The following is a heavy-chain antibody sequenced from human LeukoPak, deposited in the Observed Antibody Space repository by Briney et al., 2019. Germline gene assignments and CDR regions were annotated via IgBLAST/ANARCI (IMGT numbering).Heavy chain of an antibody. V-gene: IGHV4-59*01. J-gene: IGHJ4*02. CDR2: IYHNGKT. D-gene: IGHD1-14*01. Sequence: SETLSLTCIVSGGSINNFYWSWIRQPPGKGLEWIGYIYHNGKTKYNPSLTSRVSISIDTSKNQFSLRLTSVTAADTAVYYCARELPRSTTFLDYWGQGTLVTVSS. CDR3: ARELPRSTTFLDY. CDR1: GGSINNFY.